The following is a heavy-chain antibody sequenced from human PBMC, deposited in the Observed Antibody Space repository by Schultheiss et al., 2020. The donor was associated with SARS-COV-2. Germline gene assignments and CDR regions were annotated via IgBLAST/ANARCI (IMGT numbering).Heavy chain of an antibody. CDR1: GFTFSSYW. J-gene: IGHJ1*01. V-gene: IGHV3-7*03. Sequence: GGSLRLSCAASGFTFSSYWMSWVRQAPGKGLEWVANIKQDGSEKYYVDSVKGRFTISRDNAKNSLYLQMNSLRAEDTAVYYCAKDPPKHSGSYEYFQHWGQGTLVTVSS. D-gene: IGHD1-26*01. CDR3: AKDPPKHSGSYEYFQH. CDR2: IKQDGSEK.